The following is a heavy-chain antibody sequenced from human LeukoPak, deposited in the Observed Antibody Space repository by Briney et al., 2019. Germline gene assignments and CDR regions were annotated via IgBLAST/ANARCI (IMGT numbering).Heavy chain of an antibody. CDR1: GGSFSGYY. D-gene: IGHD5-18*01. CDR3: ARDVGGYSYGLYYFDY. Sequence: SETLSLTCAVYGGSFSGYYWSWIRQPPGKGLEWIGEINHSGSTNYNPSLKSRVTISVDTSKNQFSLKLSSVTAADAAVYYCARDVGGYSYGLYYFDYWGQGTLVTVSS. V-gene: IGHV4-34*01. CDR2: INHSGST. J-gene: IGHJ4*02.